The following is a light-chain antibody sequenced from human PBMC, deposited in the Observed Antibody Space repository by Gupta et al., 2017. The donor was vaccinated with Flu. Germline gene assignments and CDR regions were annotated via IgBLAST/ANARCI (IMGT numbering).Light chain of an antibody. CDR2: EVS. V-gene: IGLV2-14*01. CDR3: SSYTSSSTLV. J-gene: IGLJ1*01. Sequence: SITISCTGTSSDVGGYNYVSWYQQHPGKAPKLMIYEVSNRPSGVSNRFSGSKSGNTASLTISGLQAEDEADYYCSSYTSSSTLVFGTGTKVTVL. CDR1: SSDVGGYNY.